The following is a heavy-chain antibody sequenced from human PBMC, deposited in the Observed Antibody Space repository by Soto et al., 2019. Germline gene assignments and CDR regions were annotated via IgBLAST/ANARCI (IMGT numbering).Heavy chain of an antibody. CDR1: GGSISSGGYY. CDR2: IYYSGST. CDR3: ARERGATASAFDI. Sequence: QVQLQESGPGLVKPSQTLSLTCTVSGGSISSGGYYWSWIRQHPGKGLEWIGYIYYSGSTYYNPSLKSRVIISVDTSKNQFSLKLSSVTAADTAVYYCARERGATASAFDIWGQGTMVTVSS. D-gene: IGHD1-26*01. J-gene: IGHJ3*02. V-gene: IGHV4-31*03.